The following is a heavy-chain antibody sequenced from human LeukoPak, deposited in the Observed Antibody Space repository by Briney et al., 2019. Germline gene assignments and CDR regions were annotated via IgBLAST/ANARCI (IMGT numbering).Heavy chain of an antibody. CDR2: IYYSGST. CDR1: GGSISSYY. CDR3: ARGGIAVVDY. J-gene: IGHJ4*02. Sequence: PSETLSLTCTVSGGSISSYYWSWIRQPPGKGLEWIGYIYYSGSTNYNPSLKSRVTISVDTSKNQFSLKLSSVTAADTAVYYCARGGIAVVDYWGQGTLVTVSS. V-gene: IGHV4-59*01. D-gene: IGHD6-19*01.